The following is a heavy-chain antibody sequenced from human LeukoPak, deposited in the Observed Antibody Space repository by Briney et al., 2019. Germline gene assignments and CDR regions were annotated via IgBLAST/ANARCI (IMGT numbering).Heavy chain of an antibody. CDR2: INAGNGNT. V-gene: IGHV1-3*03. J-gene: IGHJ4*02. D-gene: IGHD3-22*01. Sequence: ASVKVSCKASGYTFTSYAMNWVRQAPGQRLEWMGWINAGNGNTKYSQEFQGRVTITRDTSASTAYMELSSLRSEDMAVYYCARGYYDSSGYFFDYWGQGTLVTVSS. CDR3: ARGYYDSSGYFFDY. CDR1: GYTFTSYA.